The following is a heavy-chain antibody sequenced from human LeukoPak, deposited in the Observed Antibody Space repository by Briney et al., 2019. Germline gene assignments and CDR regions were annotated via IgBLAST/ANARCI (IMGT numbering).Heavy chain of an antibody. V-gene: IGHV4-59*08. Sequence: SETLSLTCTVSGGSISSYYWSWIRQPPGKGLEWIGYIYYSGSTNYIPSLKSRVTISVDTSKNQFSLKLSSVTAADTAVYYCARQRSPPTTVPSGWYIPSYYYYGMDVWGQGTTVTVSS. CDR3: ARQRSPPTTVPSGWYIPSYYYYGMDV. J-gene: IGHJ6*02. D-gene: IGHD6-19*01. CDR2: IYYSGST. CDR1: GGSISSYY.